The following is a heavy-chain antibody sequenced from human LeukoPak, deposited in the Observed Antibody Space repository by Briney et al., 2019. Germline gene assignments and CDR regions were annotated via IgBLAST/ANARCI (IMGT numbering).Heavy chain of an antibody. D-gene: IGHD6-13*01. Sequence: SETLSLTCAVYCGSFSGYYWSWIRQPPGKGLEWIGEINHSGSTNYNPSLKSRVTISVDTSKNQFSLKLSSVTARDTAVYYCARGGGIAAAGRKYYYYYMDVWGKGTTVTVSS. J-gene: IGHJ6*03. CDR3: ARGGGIAAAGRKYYYYYMDV. CDR2: INHSGST. CDR1: CGSFSGYY. V-gene: IGHV4-34*01.